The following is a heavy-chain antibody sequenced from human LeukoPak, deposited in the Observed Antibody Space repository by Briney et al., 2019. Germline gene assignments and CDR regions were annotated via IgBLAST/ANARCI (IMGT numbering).Heavy chain of an antibody. CDR1: GGSISSGGYY. CDR3: AYSGIAAIGV. V-gene: IGHV4-30-2*01. D-gene: IGHD6-25*01. Sequence: PSGTLSLPRSVSGGSISSGGYYWSWIRPPPGKGLEWIGYIYHSGSTYYNPSLKSRVTISVDTSKNQFSLKLSSVTAADTAVYYCAYSGIAAIGVWGQGTLVTVSS. J-gene: IGHJ4*02. CDR2: IYHSGST.